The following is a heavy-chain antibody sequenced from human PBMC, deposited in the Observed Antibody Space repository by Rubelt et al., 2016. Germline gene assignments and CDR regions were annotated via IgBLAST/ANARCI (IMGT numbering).Heavy chain of an antibody. CDR2: ISYDGSNK. Sequence: QVQLVESGGGVVQPGRSLRLSCAASGFTFSSYAMHWVRQAPGKGLEWVAVISYDGSNKYYADSVKGRFTISRDNSKNTLYLQMNSRRAEDTAVYYCARAGVTTADAFDIWGQGTMVTVSS. CDR3: ARAGVTTADAFDI. D-gene: IGHD4-11*01. CDR1: GFTFSSYA. V-gene: IGHV3-30*04. J-gene: IGHJ3*02.